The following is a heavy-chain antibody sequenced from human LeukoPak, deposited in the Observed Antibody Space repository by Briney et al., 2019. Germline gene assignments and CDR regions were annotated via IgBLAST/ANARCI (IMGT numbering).Heavy chain of an antibody. V-gene: IGHV1-18*01. CDR3: AREGPPFDY. J-gene: IGHJ4*02. CDR1: GYTFTSYG. Sequence: ASVKVSCKASGYTFTSYGISWVRQAPGQGLEWMGWISAYSGDTNYAQKFQGRATMTRDTSISTAYMELSRLRSDDTAVYYCAREGPPFDYWGQGTLVTVSS. CDR2: ISAYSGDT.